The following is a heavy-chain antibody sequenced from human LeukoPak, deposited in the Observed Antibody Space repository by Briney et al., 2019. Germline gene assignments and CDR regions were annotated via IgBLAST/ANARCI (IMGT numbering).Heavy chain of an antibody. CDR1: GYTFTGYY. CDR2: INPSGGST. J-gene: IGHJ4*02. Sequence: GATVKVSCKASGYTFTGYYMHWVRQAPGQGLEWMGIINPSGGSTSYAQKFQGRVTMTRDMSTSTVYMELSSLRSEDTAVYYCARDRGSSWYPIDYWGQGTLVTVSS. V-gene: IGHV1-46*01. CDR3: ARDRGSSWYPIDY. D-gene: IGHD6-13*01.